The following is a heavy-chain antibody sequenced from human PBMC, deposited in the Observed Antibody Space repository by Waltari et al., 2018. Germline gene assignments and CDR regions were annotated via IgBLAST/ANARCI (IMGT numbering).Heavy chain of an antibody. CDR3: AKVPSYDYIWGSYRSFDAFDI. D-gene: IGHD3-16*02. V-gene: IGHV3-30*02. CDR2: IRYDGSNK. J-gene: IGHJ3*02. Sequence: QVQLVESGGGVVQPGGSLRLSCAASGFTFSSYGLHWVRRAPGKGLAGVAFIRYDGSNKYYADSVKGRFTISRDNSKNTLYLQMNSLRAEDTAVYYCAKVPSYDYIWGSYRSFDAFDIWGQGTMVTVSS. CDR1: GFTFSSYG.